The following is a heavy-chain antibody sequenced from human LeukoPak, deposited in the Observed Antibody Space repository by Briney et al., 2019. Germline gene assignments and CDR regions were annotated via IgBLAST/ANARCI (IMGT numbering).Heavy chain of an antibody. J-gene: IGHJ3*02. CDR1: GVSLSPSGVG. CDR3: AHSQVFSYGSFHDAYDI. V-gene: IGHV2-5*02. D-gene: IGHD5-18*01. Sequence: SGPTLMHPTQTLTLTCSLSGVSLSPSGVGVGWIRQPPGKALEWLALIYWDDDSRYSPSLKSRLTIAKDTSKNQVVHTLTNMDSVDTATYYCAHSQVFSYGSFHDAYDIWGLGMLVTVSS. CDR2: IYWDDDS.